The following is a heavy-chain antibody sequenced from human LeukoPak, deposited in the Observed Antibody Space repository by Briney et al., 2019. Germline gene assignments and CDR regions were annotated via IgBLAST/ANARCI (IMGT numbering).Heavy chain of an antibody. CDR2: IHYTGST. Sequence: SETVSLTCAVYGGSFSAYYWSWVRQPPGKGLECIGYIHYTGSTNYNPSLKSRVTISVDTSKNQFSLKLSSVTAADTAIYYCARGGYYGSGNDFRFDPWGQGTLVTVSS. CDR3: ARGGYYGSGNDFRFDP. CDR1: GGSFSAYY. V-gene: IGHV4-59*01. J-gene: IGHJ5*02. D-gene: IGHD3-10*01.